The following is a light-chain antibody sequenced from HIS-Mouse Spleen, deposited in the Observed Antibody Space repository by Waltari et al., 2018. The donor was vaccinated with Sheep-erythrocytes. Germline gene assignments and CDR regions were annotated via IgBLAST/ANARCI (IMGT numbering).Light chain of an antibody. J-gene: IGKJ2*01. CDR3: QQYYSYPYT. CDR1: QSISSY. V-gene: IGKV1-39*01. Sequence: DIQMTQSPSSLSASVGDRVTITCRASQSISSYLNWYQQKPGKAPKLLIYAASSLQSGVPSRFSGSGSGTDFTLTISNLQPEDFATYYCQQYYSYPYTFGQGTKLEIK. CDR2: AAS.